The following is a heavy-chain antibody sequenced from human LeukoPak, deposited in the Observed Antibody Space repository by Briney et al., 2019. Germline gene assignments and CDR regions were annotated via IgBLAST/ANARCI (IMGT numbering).Heavy chain of an antibody. J-gene: IGHJ4*02. CDR1: GYTFTSYA. CDR2: ISAYNGNT. Sequence: GASVKVSCKASGYTFTSYAMNWVRQAPGQGLEWMGWISAYNGNTKYAQKLQGRVTMTTDTSTSTAYMELRSLRSDDTAVYYCARGGSAMGQKYFDYWGQGTLVTVSS. CDR3: ARGGSAMGQKYFDY. V-gene: IGHV1-18*01. D-gene: IGHD2-15*01.